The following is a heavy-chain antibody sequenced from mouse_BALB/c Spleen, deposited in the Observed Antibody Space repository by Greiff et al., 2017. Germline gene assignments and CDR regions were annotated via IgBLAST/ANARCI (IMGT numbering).Heavy chain of an antibody. D-gene: IGHD1-1*01. V-gene: IGHV5-12-2*01. CDR2: ISNGGGST. Sequence: EVKVVESGGGLVQPGGSLKLSCAASGFTFSSYTMSWVRQTPEKRLEWVAYISNGGGSTYYPDTVKGRFTISRDNAKNTLYLQMSSLKSEDTAMYYCASENYYGSSLYAMDYWGQGTSVTVSS. CDR3: ASENYYGSSLYAMDY. CDR1: GFTFSSYT. J-gene: IGHJ4*01.